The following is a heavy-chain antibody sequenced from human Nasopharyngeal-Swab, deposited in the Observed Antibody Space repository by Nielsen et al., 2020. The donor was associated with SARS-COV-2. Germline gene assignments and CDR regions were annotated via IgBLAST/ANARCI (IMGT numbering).Heavy chain of an antibody. CDR2: INSDGSST. D-gene: IGHD3-10*01. CDR1: GITFSSYW. Sequence: GGSLRLSCAASGITFSSYWMHWVRQAPGKGLVWVSRINSDGSSTSYADSVKGRFTISRDNAKNTLYLQMNSLRAEDTAVYYCARAPYYGSGSYYYPAYNWFDPWGQGTLVTVSS. V-gene: IGHV3-74*01. CDR3: ARAPYYGSGSYYYPAYNWFDP. J-gene: IGHJ5*02.